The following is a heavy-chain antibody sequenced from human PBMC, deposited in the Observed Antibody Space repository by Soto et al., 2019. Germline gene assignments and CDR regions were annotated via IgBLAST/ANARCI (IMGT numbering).Heavy chain of an antibody. CDR2: ISGSGGST. J-gene: IGHJ3*02. CDR1: GFTFSSYA. CDR3: AKSPRIVVVPAAMYAFDI. D-gene: IGHD2-2*01. V-gene: IGHV3-23*01. Sequence: GGSLRLSCAASGFTFSSYAMSWVRQAPGKGLEWVSAISGSGGSTYYADSVKGRFTISRNNSKNTLYLQMNSLRAEDTAVYYCAKSPRIVVVPAAMYAFDIWGQGTMVTVSS.